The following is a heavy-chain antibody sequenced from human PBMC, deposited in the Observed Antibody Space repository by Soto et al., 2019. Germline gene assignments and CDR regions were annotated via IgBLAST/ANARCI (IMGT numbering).Heavy chain of an antibody. J-gene: IGHJ6*02. V-gene: IGHV1-69*01. CDR3: AVRGVDMVVVTDVYYFYGMDV. CDR1: GGTFSSYA. Sequence: QVQLVQSGAEVKKPGSSVKVSCKASGGTFSSYAISWVRQAPGQGLEWMGGIIPIFGTANYAQKFQGRVTITADESTSAANMEVSSLSSEDTAVYCCAVRGVDMVVVTDVYYFYGMDVWGQGTTVTVSS. CDR2: IIPIFGTA. D-gene: IGHD2-21*02.